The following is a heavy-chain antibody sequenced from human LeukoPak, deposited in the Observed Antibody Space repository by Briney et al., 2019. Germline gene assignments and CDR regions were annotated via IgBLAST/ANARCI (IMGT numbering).Heavy chain of an antibody. Sequence: PGGSLRLSXAASGFTFSSYSMNWVRQAPGKGLEWVSSISSSSSYIYYADSVKGRFTISRDNAKNSLYLQMNSLRAEDTAVCYCARESRVGGDAFDIWGQGTMVTVSS. V-gene: IGHV3-21*01. J-gene: IGHJ3*02. CDR1: GFTFSSYS. CDR2: ISSSSSYI. CDR3: ARESRVGGDAFDI. D-gene: IGHD1-26*01.